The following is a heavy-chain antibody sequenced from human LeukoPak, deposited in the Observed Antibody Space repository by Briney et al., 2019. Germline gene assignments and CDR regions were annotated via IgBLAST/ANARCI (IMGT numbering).Heavy chain of an antibody. J-gene: IGHJ6*02. D-gene: IGHD4-17*01. CDR3: ARSLTTTGGYAMDV. Sequence: SETLSLTCTVSGGSISSSSYYWNWIRQHPGKGLEWIGDIYYSGSTSYIPSLKSRVTISVDTSKTQFSLTLSSVTAADTAVYYCARSLTTTGGYAMDVWGQGTTVTVSS. CDR2: IYYSGST. V-gene: IGHV4-31*03. CDR1: GGSISSSSYY.